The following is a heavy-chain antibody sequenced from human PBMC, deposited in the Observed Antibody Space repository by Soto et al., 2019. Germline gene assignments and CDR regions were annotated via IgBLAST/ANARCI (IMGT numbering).Heavy chain of an antibody. CDR2: ISSSSSTI. V-gene: IGHV3-48*01. D-gene: IGHD4-4*01. CDR1: GFTFSSYS. CDR3: ASDYSNGY. Sequence: GGSLRLSCAASGFTFSSYSMNWVRQAPGKGLEWVSYISSSSSTIYYADSVEGRFTISRDNAKNSLYLQMNSLRAEDTAVYYCASDYSNGYWGQGTLVTVSS. J-gene: IGHJ4*02.